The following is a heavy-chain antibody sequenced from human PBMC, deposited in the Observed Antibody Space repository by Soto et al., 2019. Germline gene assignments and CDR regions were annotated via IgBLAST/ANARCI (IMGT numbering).Heavy chain of an antibody. Sequence: PGGSLRLSCAASGFTFSSYAMSWVRQAPGKGLEWVSAISGSGGSTYYADSVKGRFTISRDNSKNTLYLQMNSLRAEDTAVYYCAKDRERFGTPNGMDVWGQGTTVTVSS. V-gene: IGHV3-23*01. CDR1: GFTFSSYA. CDR3: AKDRERFGTPNGMDV. CDR2: ISGSGGST. D-gene: IGHD3-10*01. J-gene: IGHJ6*02.